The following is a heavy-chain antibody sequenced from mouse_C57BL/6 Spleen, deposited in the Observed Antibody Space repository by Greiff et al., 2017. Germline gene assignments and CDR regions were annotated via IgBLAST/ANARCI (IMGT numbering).Heavy chain of an antibody. J-gene: IGHJ1*03. CDR1: GFTFSSYG. CDR3: RYYGSSDWYFDV. CDR2: ISSGGSYT. V-gene: IGHV5-6*01. Sequence: EVQGVESGGDLVKPGGSLKLSCAASGFTFSSYGMSWVRQTPDKRLEWVATISSGGSYTYSPDSVKGRITISRDNAKNTLYLQMRSLTSEDTAMYDWRYYGSSDWYFDVWGTGTTVTVSS. D-gene: IGHD1-1*01.